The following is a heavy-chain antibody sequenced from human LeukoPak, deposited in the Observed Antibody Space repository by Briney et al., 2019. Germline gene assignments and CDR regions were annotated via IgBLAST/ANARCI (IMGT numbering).Heavy chain of an antibody. CDR2: ISGSGGST. D-gene: IGHD3-10*01. CDR3: AKGRDGPFHYYGSGSYSS. J-gene: IGHJ5*02. Sequence: GGSLRLSCAASGFTFSSYGMSWVRQAPGKGLEWVSAISGSGGSTYYADSVKGRSTISRDNSKNTLYLQMNSLRAEDTAVYYCAKGRDGPFHYYGSGSYSSWGQGTLVTVSS. V-gene: IGHV3-23*01. CDR1: GFTFSSYG.